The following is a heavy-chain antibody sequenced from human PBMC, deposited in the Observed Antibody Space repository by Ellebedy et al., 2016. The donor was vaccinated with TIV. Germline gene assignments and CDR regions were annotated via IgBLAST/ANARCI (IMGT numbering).Heavy chain of an antibody. Sequence: GESLKISCADSGFSFSIYSMNWVRQAPGKGLEWVATIKQDGSEEYYVDSVKGRFTIYRDNAKNSLFLQMSSLRAEDTAVYYCARARGLLYEKWGGAGYGMDVWGQGTTVTVYS. CDR1: GFSFSIYS. J-gene: IGHJ6*02. CDR3: ARARGLLYEKWGGAGYGMDV. V-gene: IGHV3-7*03. D-gene: IGHD2-2*02. CDR2: IKQDGSEE.